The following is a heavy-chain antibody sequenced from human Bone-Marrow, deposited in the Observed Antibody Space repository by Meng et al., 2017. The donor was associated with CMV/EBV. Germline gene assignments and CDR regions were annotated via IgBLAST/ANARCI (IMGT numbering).Heavy chain of an antibody. Sequence: SETLSLTCTVSGGSISSSSYYWGWIRQPPGKGLEWIGSIYYSGSTNYNPSLKSRVTISVDTSKNQFSLKLSSVTAADTAVYYCAGGSRITIFGVVIMNGMDVWGQGTTVTVSS. CDR2: IYYSGST. D-gene: IGHD3-3*01. J-gene: IGHJ6*02. CDR3: AGGSRITIFGVVIMNGMDV. CDR1: GGSISSSSYY. V-gene: IGHV4-39*07.